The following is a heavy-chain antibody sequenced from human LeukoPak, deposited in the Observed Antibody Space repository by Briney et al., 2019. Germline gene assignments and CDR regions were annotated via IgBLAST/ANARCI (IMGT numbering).Heavy chain of an antibody. CDR2: INPNSGGT. Sequence: ASVKVSCKASGYTFTGYYLHWVRQAPGQGREWMGWINPNSGGTNYAQKFQGRVTMTRATSISTAYMELSRLRSDDTAVYYCARLPRRTDIVVVPATIPTGDVMDVWGQGTTVTVSS. V-gene: IGHV1-2*02. CDR1: GYTFTGYY. J-gene: IGHJ6*02. D-gene: IGHD2-2*02. CDR3: ARLPRRTDIVVVPATIPTGDVMDV.